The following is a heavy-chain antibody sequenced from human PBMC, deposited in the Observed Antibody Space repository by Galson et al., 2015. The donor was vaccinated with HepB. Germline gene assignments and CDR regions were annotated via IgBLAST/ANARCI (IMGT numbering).Heavy chain of an antibody. V-gene: IGHV3-30*18. D-gene: IGHD3-22*01. J-gene: IGHJ3*02. Sequence: SLRLSCAASGFTFSSYGMHWVRQAPGKGLEWVAVISYDGSNKYYADSVKGRFTISRDNSKNTLYLQMNSLRAEDTAVYYCAKDLYYYDSSGYYSPVAFDIWGQGTMVTVSS. CDR3: AKDLYYYDSSGYYSPVAFDI. CDR1: GFTFSSYG. CDR2: ISYDGSNK.